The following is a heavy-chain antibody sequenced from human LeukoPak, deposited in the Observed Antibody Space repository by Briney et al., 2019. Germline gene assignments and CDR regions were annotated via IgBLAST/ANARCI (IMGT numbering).Heavy chain of an antibody. CDR2: SNTDGGTT. D-gene: IGHD2-2*01. CDR1: GFTFSNAW. V-gene: IGHV3-15*01. J-gene: IGHJ6*04. CDR3: TVPYYYYGMDV. Sequence: GGSLRLSCAASGFTFSNAWMKSNTDGGTTDYAAPVKGRFTISRDDSKNTLYLQMNSLKTEDTAVYYCTVPYYYYGMDVWGKGTTVTVSS.